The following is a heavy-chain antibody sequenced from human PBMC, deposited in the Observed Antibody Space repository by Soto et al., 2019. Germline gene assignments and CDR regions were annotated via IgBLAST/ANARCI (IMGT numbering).Heavy chain of an antibody. D-gene: IGHD2-15*01. CDR3: ARGYTGYCSGGTCYWFDP. CDR1: GFSFSSYS. Sequence: GGSLRLSCAASGFSFSSYSMNWVRQAPGKGLEWVSSVSSSASHINYADSVKGRFTISRDNAKKSLYLQMNSLRAEDTAVYYCARGYTGYCSGGTCYWFDPWGQGTLVTVSS. CDR2: VSSSASHI. V-gene: IGHV3-21*01. J-gene: IGHJ5*02.